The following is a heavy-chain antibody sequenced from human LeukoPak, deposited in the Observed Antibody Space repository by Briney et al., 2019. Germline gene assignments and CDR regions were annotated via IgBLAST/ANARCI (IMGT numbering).Heavy chain of an antibody. Sequence: SVKLSCRVSGGTLSSYDISWVRQAPGQGLEWMGGIISIFGTANHTQKSQGRVTITTDESTNTAYTALSSLRSEDTAVYYCARGPSHCSGGSCHTYYYYYMDVWGKGTTVTVSS. D-gene: IGHD2-15*01. CDR2: IISIFGTA. CDR3: ARGPSHCSGGSCHTYYYYYMDV. V-gene: IGHV1-69*05. CDR1: GGTLSSYD. J-gene: IGHJ6*03.